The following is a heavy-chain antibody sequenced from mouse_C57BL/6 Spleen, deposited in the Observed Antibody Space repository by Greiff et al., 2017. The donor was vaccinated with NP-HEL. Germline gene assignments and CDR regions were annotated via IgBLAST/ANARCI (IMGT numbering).Heavy chain of an antibody. Sequence: VQLQESGPGLVQPSQSLSITCTVSGFSLTSYGVHWVRQSPGKGLEWLGVIWRGGSTDYNAAFMSRLSITKDNSKSQVFFKMNSLQADDTAIYYCAKKDGFSYAMDYWGQGTSVTVSS. CDR1: GFSLTSYG. V-gene: IGHV2-5*01. J-gene: IGHJ4*01. CDR2: IWRGGST. D-gene: IGHD2-3*01. CDR3: AKKDGFSYAMDY.